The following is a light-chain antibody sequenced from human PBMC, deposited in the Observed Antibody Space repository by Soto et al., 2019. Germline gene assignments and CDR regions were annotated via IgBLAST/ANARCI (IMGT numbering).Light chain of an antibody. V-gene: IGKV3-15*01. CDR2: DAS. CDR1: QSVSNN. J-gene: IGKJ1*01. Sequence: EIVLTQSPGTLSLSPGERATLSCRASQSVSNNYLAWYQQKPGQAPRLLIYDASTRATGVPARFSGSGSGTDFTLTISSLQSEDSAFYYCQQYNNLPPTFGQGTKVDIK. CDR3: QQYNNLPPT.